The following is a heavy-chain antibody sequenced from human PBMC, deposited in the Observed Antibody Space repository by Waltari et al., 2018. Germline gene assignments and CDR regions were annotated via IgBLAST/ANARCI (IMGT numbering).Heavy chain of an antibody. J-gene: IGHJ4*02. CDR1: GFTFDDYA. V-gene: IGHV3-9*01. CDR2: ISWNIGSI. CDR3: AKGTFPSSSSGDYFDY. Sequence: EVQLVESGGGLVQPGRSLRLSCAASGFTFDDYAMHWVRQAPGKGLEWVSGISWNIGSIGYADAVKGRFTISRDNAKNSLYLQMNSLRAEDTALYYCAKGTFPSSSSGDYFDYWGQGTLVTVSS. D-gene: IGHD6-13*01.